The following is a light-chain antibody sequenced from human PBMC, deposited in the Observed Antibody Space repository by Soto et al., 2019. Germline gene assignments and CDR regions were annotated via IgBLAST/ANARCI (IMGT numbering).Light chain of an antibody. Sequence: DIQRTQSPSTLSGSVGDRVTMACRASQTISSWLAWYQQKPGKAPKLLIYKASTLEIGVPSRFSGSGSGTEFTLTISSLQPDDVAIYYCQQYNDYSWTFGQGTKVDIK. CDR3: QQYNDYSWT. CDR2: KAS. CDR1: QTISSW. J-gene: IGKJ1*01. V-gene: IGKV1-5*03.